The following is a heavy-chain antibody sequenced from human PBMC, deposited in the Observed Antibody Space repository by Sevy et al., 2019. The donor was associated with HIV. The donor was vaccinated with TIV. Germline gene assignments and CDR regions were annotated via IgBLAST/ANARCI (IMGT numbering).Heavy chain of an antibody. V-gene: IGHV3-23*01. CDR2: ISGSGGST. Sequence: GGSLRLSCAASGSTFSSYAMSWVRQAPGKGLEWVSAISGSGGSTYYADSVKGRFTISRDNSKNTLYLQMNSLRAEDTAVYYCAKSGGYTKGAFDIWGQGTMVTVSS. CDR3: AKSGGYTKGAFDI. CDR1: GSTFSSYA. J-gene: IGHJ3*02. D-gene: IGHD5-12*01.